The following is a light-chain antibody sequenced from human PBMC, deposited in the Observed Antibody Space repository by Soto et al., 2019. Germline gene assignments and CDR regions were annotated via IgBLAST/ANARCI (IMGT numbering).Light chain of an antibody. V-gene: IGKV1-5*03. CDR2: KTS. J-gene: IGKJ1*01. CDR3: QYPNSYCCT. Sequence: DIQLTQSPSTLSASVGDRVTITCRASQSISSWLAWYQQKPGKAPKFLIYKTSNLESGVTSRFSGSGSGTEFTVTISSLQPDEFAPYYCQYPNSYCCTFGQGTKVEIK. CDR1: QSISSW.